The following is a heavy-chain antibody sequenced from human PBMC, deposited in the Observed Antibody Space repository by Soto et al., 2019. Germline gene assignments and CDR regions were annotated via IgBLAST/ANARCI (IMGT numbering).Heavy chain of an antibody. Sequence: SVKVSCKASGGTFSSYAISWVRQAPGQGLEWMGGIIPIFGTANYAQKLQGRVTMTTDTSTSTAYMELRSLRSDDTAVYYCAREGFVASPYSSSDYYYYYYMYVWGKGTTVTVS. CDR3: AREGFVASPYSSSDYYYYYYMYV. V-gene: IGHV1-69*05. D-gene: IGHD6-6*01. J-gene: IGHJ6*03. CDR2: IIPIFGTA. CDR1: GGTFSSYA.